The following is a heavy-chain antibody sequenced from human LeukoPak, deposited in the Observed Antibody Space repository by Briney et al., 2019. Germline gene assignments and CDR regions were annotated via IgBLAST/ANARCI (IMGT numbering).Heavy chain of an antibody. J-gene: IGHJ3*02. D-gene: IGHD2-15*01. CDR3: ARGQWSDI. CDR1: GFTFSSSA. V-gene: IGHV3-30-3*01. Sequence: GGSLRLSCAASGFTFSSSAMHWVRQAPGKGLKWVAIISYDGSNTYYADSVKGRFTISRDNSKNMLYLQMNSLTAEDTAVYYCARGQWSDIWGQGTMVTVSS. CDR2: ISYDGSNT.